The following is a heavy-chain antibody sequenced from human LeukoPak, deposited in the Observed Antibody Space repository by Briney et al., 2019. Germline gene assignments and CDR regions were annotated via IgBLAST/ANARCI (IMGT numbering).Heavy chain of an antibody. CDR2: INWNGGST. J-gene: IGHJ6*03. Sequence: PGGSLRLSCAASGFTFDDYGMSWVRQAPGKGLEWVSGINWNGGSTGYADSVKGRFTISRDNAKNSLYLQMNSLRAEDTALYYRARVRSSSWYDYYYYYYMDVWGKGTTVTVSS. CDR3: ARVRSSSWYDYYYYYYMDV. V-gene: IGHV3-20*04. D-gene: IGHD6-13*01. CDR1: GFTFDDYG.